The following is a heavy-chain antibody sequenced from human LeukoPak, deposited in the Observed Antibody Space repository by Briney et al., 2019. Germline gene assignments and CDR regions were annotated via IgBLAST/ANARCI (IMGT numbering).Heavy chain of an antibody. CDR2: ISQDGSET. CDR3: VRDLGHSRLYFEY. J-gene: IGHJ4*02. V-gene: IGHV3-7*01. D-gene: IGHD7-27*01. CDR1: GFTFNSFF. Sequence: GGSLRLSCAASGFTFNSFFLNWLRLTPGRELEWLACISQDGSETFYMDSVRGRFTISRDNTKNSLYLQMDSLRAEDTAVYFCVRDLGHSRLYFEYWGQGALVTVSS.